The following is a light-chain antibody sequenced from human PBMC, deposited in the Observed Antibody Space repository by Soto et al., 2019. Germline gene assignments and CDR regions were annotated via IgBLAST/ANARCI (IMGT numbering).Light chain of an antibody. CDR1: QSVSNSY. CDR3: QQYSTLPHT. Sequence: ESVLTQSPGTLSLSPGERATLSCRASQSVSNSYFAWYQQKPGQAPRLLIYGISSRATAIPDRFSGSVSGTDFTLTISRLEPEDFVGYYCQQYSTLPHTFGQGTKLEVK. CDR2: GIS. J-gene: IGKJ2*01. V-gene: IGKV3-20*01.